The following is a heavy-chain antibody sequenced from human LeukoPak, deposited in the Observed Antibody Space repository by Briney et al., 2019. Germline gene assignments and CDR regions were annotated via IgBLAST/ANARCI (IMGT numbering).Heavy chain of an antibody. Sequence: GGSLRLSCAASGFTFSSYAMSWVRQAPGKGLEWVANIKQDGSEQYYVDSVKGRFTISRDNAKNSLCLQMNSLRAEDTAVYYCVRAGGAYSFNPWGQGTLVTVSS. CDR1: GFTFSSYA. D-gene: IGHD5-18*01. J-gene: IGHJ5*02. CDR3: VRAGGAYSFNP. V-gene: IGHV3-7*01. CDR2: IKQDGSEQ.